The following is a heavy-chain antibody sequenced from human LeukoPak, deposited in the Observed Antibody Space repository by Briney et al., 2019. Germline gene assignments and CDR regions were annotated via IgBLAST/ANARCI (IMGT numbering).Heavy chain of an antibody. CDR3: ARSVRYYYDSSGYYYFDY. J-gene: IGHJ4*02. Sequence: PSETLSLTCSVSGGSISSSSSYWGWIRQPPGKGLEWIGSIYYSGSSFDNPALKSRVTISVDTSKNQFSLKLSSVTAADTAVYYCARSVRYYYDSSGYYYFDYWGQGTLVTVSS. CDR2: IYYSGSS. D-gene: IGHD3-22*01. V-gene: IGHV4-39*07. CDR1: GGSISSSSSY.